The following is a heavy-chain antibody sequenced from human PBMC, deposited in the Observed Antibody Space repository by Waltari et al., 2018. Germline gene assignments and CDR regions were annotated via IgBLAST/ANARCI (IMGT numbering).Heavy chain of an antibody. CDR1: GGSISSYY. Sequence: QRQLQESGPGLVKPSETLSLTCTVSGGSISSYYWSWLRQPPGKGLEWIGYIYYSGSTNYNPSLKSRVTISVDTSKNQFSLKLSSVTAADTAVYYCARDSLSSSYFDYWGQGTLVTVSS. CDR3: ARDSLSSSYFDY. D-gene: IGHD6-13*01. CDR2: IYYSGST. J-gene: IGHJ4*02. V-gene: IGHV4-59*01.